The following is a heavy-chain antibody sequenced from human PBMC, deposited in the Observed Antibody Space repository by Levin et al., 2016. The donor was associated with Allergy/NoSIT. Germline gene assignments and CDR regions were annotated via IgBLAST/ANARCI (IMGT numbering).Heavy chain of an antibody. V-gene: IGHV3-21*01. CDR2: ISSSSSYI. D-gene: IGHD3-3*01. CDR3: ARSQGGTIFGVVIKDYYYYGMDV. Sequence: GESLKISCAASGFTFSSYSMNWVRQAPGKGLEWVSSISSSSSYIYYADSVKGRFTISRDNAKNSLYLQMNSLRAEDTAVYYCARSQGGTIFGVVIKDYYYYGMDVWGQGTTVTVSS. CDR1: GFTFSSYS. J-gene: IGHJ6*02.